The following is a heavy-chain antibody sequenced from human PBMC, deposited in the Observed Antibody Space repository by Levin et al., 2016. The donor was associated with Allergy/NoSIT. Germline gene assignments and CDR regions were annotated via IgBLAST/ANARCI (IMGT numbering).Heavy chain of an antibody. J-gene: IGHJ4*02. D-gene: IGHD3-3*01. Sequence: GESLKISCAASGFSFSSYEMNWVRQAPGKGLEWVSYISVSGTIYYADSVKGRFTISRDNAKNSLYLQMNSLRAEDTAVYYCARDADWSGYFFDYWGQGTLVTVSS. CDR3: ARDADWSGYFFDY. CDR2: ISVSGTI. CDR1: GFSFSSYE. V-gene: IGHV3-48*03.